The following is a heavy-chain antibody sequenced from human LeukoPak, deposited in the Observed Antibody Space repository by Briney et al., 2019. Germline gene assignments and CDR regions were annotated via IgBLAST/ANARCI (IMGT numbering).Heavy chain of an antibody. V-gene: IGHV3-7*01. CDR3: AGGIAATAFCY. J-gene: IGHJ4*02. CDR1: GFTFSSYW. Sequence: HPGGSLRLSCAASGFTFSSYWMSWVRQAPGKGLEWVANIKQDGSEKYYVDSVKGRFSISRDNAKNSLYLQINSLKAESTAVYYCAGGIAATAFCYWGQGTLVTVSS. CDR2: IKQDGSEK. D-gene: IGHD6-13*01.